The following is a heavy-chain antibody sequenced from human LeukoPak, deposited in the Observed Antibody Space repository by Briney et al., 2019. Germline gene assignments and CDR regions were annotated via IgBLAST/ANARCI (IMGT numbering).Heavy chain of an antibody. CDR3: ATGGTPTEYDFWSGYHY. J-gene: IGHJ4*02. CDR2: ISRSGSSI. D-gene: IGHD3-3*01. V-gene: IGHV3-11*01. CDR1: GFTFSDYH. Sequence: TGGSLRLSCAASGFTFSDYHMGWIRQAPGKGLEWVSYISRSGSSIYYADSVKGRFTISRDNAKNSLFLQMNSLRAEDTAVYYCATGGTPTEYDFWSGYHYWGQGTLVTVSS.